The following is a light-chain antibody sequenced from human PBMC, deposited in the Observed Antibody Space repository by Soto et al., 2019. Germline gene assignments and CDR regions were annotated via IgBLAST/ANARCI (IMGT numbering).Light chain of an antibody. Sequence: SVLTQPASVSGSPGQSIIISCTGTSSDVGTYNLVSWYQKYPGKAPKLIIYEDNKRPSGVSNRFSGSESGNTASLTISGLQAEDEAAYFCCSYAGGATYVFGTGTKVTVL. J-gene: IGLJ1*01. CDR2: EDN. CDR1: SSDVGTYNL. CDR3: CSYAGGATYV. V-gene: IGLV2-23*01.